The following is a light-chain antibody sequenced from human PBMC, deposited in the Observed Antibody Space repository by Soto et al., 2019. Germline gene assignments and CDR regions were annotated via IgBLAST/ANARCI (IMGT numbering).Light chain of an antibody. CDR2: GAS. CDR3: QQYGSSPLT. Sequence: GFTQYTSTLSLASGERAKPSCRASQSVSSSYLAWYQQKPGQAPRLLIYGASSRATGIPDRFSGSGSGTDSTLTISRLEPEDFAVYYCQQYGSSPLTFGGGTKVDIK. CDR1: QSVSSSY. V-gene: IGKV3-20*01. J-gene: IGKJ4*01.